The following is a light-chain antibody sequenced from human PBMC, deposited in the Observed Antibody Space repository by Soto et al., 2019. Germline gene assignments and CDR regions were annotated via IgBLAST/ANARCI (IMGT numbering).Light chain of an antibody. CDR3: CRYAGSRRYV. CDR1: RSDVGGYNY. V-gene: IGLV2-11*01. J-gene: IGLJ1*01. Sequence: QSALTQPRSVSGSPGHSATISCTGTRSDVGGYNYVSWYQQHPGKAPKVMIYDVSERPSGVPDRFSGSKSGNTASLTIYGLQDEYEADYYCCRYAGSRRYVLGTGTKGTVL. CDR2: DVS.